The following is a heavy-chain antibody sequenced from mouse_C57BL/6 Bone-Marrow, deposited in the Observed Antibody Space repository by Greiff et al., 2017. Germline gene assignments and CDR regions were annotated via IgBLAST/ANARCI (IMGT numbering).Heavy chain of an antibody. J-gene: IGHJ4*01. Sequence: EVNVVESGGDLVKPGGSLKLSCAASGFTFSSYGMSWVRQTPDKRLEWVATISSGGSYTYYPDSVKGRFTISRDNAKNTLYLQMSSLKSEDTAMYYCASPDGYYYAMDYWGQGTSVTVSS. CDR3: ASPDGYYYAMDY. CDR2: ISSGGSYT. CDR1: GFTFSSYG. V-gene: IGHV5-6*01.